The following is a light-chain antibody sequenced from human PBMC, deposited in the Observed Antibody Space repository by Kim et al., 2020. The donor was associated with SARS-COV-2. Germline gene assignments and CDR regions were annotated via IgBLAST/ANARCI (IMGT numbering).Light chain of an antibody. CDR3: SSHTGSNTVI. Sequence: GQSITITCTGSDSDVGTYNLVSWYQQHPGEAPKLIIYDVTKRPSGISNRFSASKSGITAPLTISGLQTDDEADYYCSSHTGSNTVIFGGGTQLTVL. J-gene: IGLJ2*01. V-gene: IGLV2-23*02. CDR1: DSDVGTYNL. CDR2: DVT.